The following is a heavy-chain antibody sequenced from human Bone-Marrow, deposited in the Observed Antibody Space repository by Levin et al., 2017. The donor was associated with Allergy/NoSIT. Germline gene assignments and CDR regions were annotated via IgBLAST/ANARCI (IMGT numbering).Heavy chain of an antibody. CDR3: ARVRYGSGSYIFDY. Sequence: GESLKISCAASGFTFDDTGMSWVRQAPGKGLEWVSGINWNGGSTGYADSVKGRFTISRDNAKNSLYLQMNSLRAEDTALYHCARVRYGSGSYIFDYWGQGTLVTVSS. V-gene: IGHV3-20*01. CDR2: INWNGGST. J-gene: IGHJ4*02. D-gene: IGHD3-10*01. CDR1: GFTFDDTG.